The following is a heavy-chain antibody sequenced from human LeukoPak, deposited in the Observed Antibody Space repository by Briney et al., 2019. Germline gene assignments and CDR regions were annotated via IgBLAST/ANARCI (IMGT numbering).Heavy chain of an antibody. D-gene: IGHD3-10*01. CDR3: ARGRSRLDY. J-gene: IGHJ4*02. CDR2: ISSSSSTI. CDR1: GFTFSSYS. Sequence: PGGSLRLSCAASGFTFSSYSMNWVRQAPGKGLEWVAYISSSSSTIYYPDSVKCRFTISRDNAKNSLYLQMTSMRDEDTAVYYCARGRSRLDYWGQGNLVIVSS. V-gene: IGHV3-48*02.